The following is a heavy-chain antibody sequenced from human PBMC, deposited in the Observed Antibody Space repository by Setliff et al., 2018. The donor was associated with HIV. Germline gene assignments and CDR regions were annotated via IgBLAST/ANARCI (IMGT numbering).Heavy chain of an antibody. Sequence: GESLKISCKASGYTFTDYWIGWVRQMPGKGLEWMAIIYPGDSDTRYSPSFQGQVTISRDNSKNTLFLQMNSLRSEDTAVYYCAKEDQRVTSVDYWGQGTPVTVSS. D-gene: IGHD2-2*01. CDR2: IYPGDSDT. V-gene: IGHV5-51*01. J-gene: IGHJ4*02. CDR3: AKEDQRVTSVDY. CDR1: GYTFTDYW.